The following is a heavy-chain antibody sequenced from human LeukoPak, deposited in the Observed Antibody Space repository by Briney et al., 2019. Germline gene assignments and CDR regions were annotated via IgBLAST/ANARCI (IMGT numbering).Heavy chain of an antibody. J-gene: IGHJ4*02. D-gene: IGHD3-22*01. CDR2: INPNSGGT. Sequence: ASVKVSCEASGYTFTGYYMHWVRQAPGHGLEWMGWINPNSGGTNYAQKFQGRVTMTRDTSISTAYMELSRLRSDDTAVYYCARDYRYDSSGYYISIFDYWGQGTLVTVSS. CDR3: ARDYRYDSSGYYISIFDY. CDR1: GYTFTGYY. V-gene: IGHV1-2*02.